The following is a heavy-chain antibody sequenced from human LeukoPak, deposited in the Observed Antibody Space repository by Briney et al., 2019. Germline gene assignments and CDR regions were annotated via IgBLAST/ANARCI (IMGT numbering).Heavy chain of an antibody. CDR1: GFTFSRNS. CDR2: IRNKANSYTT. V-gene: IGHV3-72*01. D-gene: IGHD1-26*01. J-gene: IGHJ4*02. CDR3: ARARYSANDYSDY. Sequence: GSLRLSCAASGFTFSRNSMNWVRQAPGKGLEWVGRIRNKANSYTTEYAASVKGRFTISRDDSKNSLYLQMSSLKTEDTALYYCARARYSANDYSDYWGQGTLVTVSS.